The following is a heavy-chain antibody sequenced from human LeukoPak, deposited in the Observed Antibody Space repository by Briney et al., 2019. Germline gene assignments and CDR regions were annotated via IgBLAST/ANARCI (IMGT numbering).Heavy chain of an antibody. CDR1: GGTFSSYA. J-gene: IGHJ5*02. CDR2: IIPIFGTA. CDR3: ASVSKPVGHSSSWYWWFDP. D-gene: IGHD6-13*01. V-gene: IGHV1-69*05. Sequence: SVKVSCKASGGTFSSYAISWVRQAPGQGLEWMGGIIPIFGTANYAQKFQGRVTITTDESTSTAYMELSSLRSEDTAGYYCASVSKPVGHSSSWYWWFDPWGQGTLVTVSS.